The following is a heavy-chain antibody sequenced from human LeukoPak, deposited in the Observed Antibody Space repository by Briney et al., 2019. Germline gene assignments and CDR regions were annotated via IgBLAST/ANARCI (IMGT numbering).Heavy chain of an antibody. CDR1: GFTFSSYA. J-gene: IGHJ4*02. CDR3: AKDLQQLDY. CDR2: IVESGDNT. D-gene: IGHD6-13*01. V-gene: IGHV3-23*01. Sequence: GTSLRLSCAASGFTFSSYAIHWVRQAPGKGLEWVSGIVESGDNTYYADSVKGRFTISRDNFKNTLYLQMDSLRAEDTAVYYCAKDLQQLDYWGQGILVTVSS.